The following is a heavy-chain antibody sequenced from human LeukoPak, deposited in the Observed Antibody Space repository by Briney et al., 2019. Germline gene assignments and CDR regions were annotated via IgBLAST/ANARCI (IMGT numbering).Heavy chain of an antibody. CDR1: GYTFTSYD. J-gene: IGHJ4*02. CDR2: MNPNSGNT. D-gene: IGHD2-21*02. V-gene: IGHV1-8*01. CDR3: ARVGTPLAYCGGDCYSAIDY. Sequence: GASVKVSCKASGYTFTSYDINWVRQATGQGLEWMGWMNPNSGNTGYAQKFQGWVTMTRDTSISTAYMELSRLRSDDTAVYYCARVGTPLAYCGGDCYSAIDYWGQGTLVTVSS.